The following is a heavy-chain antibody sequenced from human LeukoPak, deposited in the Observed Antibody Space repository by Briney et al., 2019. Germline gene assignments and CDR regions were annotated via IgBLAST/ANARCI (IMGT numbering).Heavy chain of an antibody. D-gene: IGHD6-19*01. Sequence: GGSLRLSCAASGFTFSSYWMSWVRQAPGKGLEWVANIKQDGSEKYYVDSVKGRFTISRDNAKNSLYLQMNSLRAEDTAVYYCAREPAATVAGTPLLDYWGQGTLVTVSS. CDR2: IKQDGSEK. CDR1: GFTFSSYW. CDR3: AREPAATVAGTPLLDY. V-gene: IGHV3-7*01. J-gene: IGHJ4*02.